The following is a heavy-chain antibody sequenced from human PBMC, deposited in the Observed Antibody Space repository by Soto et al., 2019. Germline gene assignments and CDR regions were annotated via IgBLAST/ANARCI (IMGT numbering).Heavy chain of an antibody. CDR3: ARHGPLGVRWFDP. V-gene: IGHV5-10-1*01. Sequence: GESLKISCKGSGYSFTSYWISGVREMPGKGLEWMGRIDPSDSYTNYSPSFQGHVTISADKSISTAYLQWSSLKASDTAMYYCARHGPLGVRWFDPWGQGTLVTVSS. J-gene: IGHJ5*02. D-gene: IGHD3-10*01. CDR1: GYSFTSYW. CDR2: IDPSDSYT.